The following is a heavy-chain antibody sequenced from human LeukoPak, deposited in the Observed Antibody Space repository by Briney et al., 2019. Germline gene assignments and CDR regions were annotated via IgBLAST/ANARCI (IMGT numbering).Heavy chain of an antibody. CDR1: GGSISSYY. CDR2: TYYSGST. V-gene: IGHV4-59*01. Sequence: PSETLSLTCTVSGGSISSYYWSWIRQPPGKGLEWIGYTYYSGSTNYNPSLKSRVTISVDTSKNQFSLKLSSVTAADTAVYYCARDLGDGYNDWGQGTLVTVSS. CDR3: ARDLGDGYND. J-gene: IGHJ4*02. D-gene: IGHD5-24*01.